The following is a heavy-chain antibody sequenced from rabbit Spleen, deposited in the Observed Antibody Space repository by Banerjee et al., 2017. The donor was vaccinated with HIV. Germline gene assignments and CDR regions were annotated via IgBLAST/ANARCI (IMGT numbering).Heavy chain of an antibody. J-gene: IGHJ4*01. D-gene: IGHD1-1*01. CDR3: ARDLIGIIGWNFYL. CDR1: GFSFSRGYD. V-gene: IGHV1S45*01. CDR2: IYTGSGGST. Sequence: EQLEESGGGLVKPEGSLTLTCKASGFSFSRGYDMCWVRQAPGKGLEWIGCIYTGSGGSTYYASWATGRFTISRTSSITVTLQMTSLTAADTATYFCARDLIGIIGWNFYLWGPGTLVTVS.